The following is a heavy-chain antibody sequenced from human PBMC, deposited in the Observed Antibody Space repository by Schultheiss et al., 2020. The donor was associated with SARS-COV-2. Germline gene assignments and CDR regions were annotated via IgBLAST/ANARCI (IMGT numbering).Heavy chain of an antibody. CDR1: GFTFSNAW. Sequence: GESLKISCAASGFTFSNAWMSWVRQAPGKGLEWVAVIWKDGVKTYYADSVKGRFTISEDISKNTLYLQMNSLRGEDTGVYYCVRDGGTSGWYYYGMDVWGQGTTVTVSS. D-gene: IGHD6-25*01. V-gene: IGHV3-33*08. CDR2: IWKDGVKT. CDR3: VRDGGTSGWYYYGMDV. J-gene: IGHJ6*02.